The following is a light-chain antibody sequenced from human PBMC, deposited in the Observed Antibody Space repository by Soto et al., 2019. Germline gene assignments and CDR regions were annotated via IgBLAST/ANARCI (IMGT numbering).Light chain of an antibody. CDR2: STD. CDR1: SSNIGSNT. CDR3: AAWDDSLNVYV. J-gene: IGLJ1*01. V-gene: IGLV1-44*01. Sequence: QSVLTQPPSASGTPGQRVTISCSGTSSNIGSNTVNWYQQFPGTAPKLLIYSTDQRPSGVPDRFSGSKSGTSASLAISGLQSEDEADYYCAAWDDSLNVYVFGTGTKVTVL.